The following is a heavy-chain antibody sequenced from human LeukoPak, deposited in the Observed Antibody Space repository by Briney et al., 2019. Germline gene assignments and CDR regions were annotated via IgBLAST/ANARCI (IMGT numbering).Heavy chain of an antibody. Sequence: SETLSLTCTVSGYSISSGYYWGWIRQPPGKGLEWIGSIYHSGSTYYNPSLKSRVTISVDTSKNQFSLNLSSVTAADTAMYYCARDWRLADNNWFDPWGQGTLVTVSS. CDR1: GYSISSGYY. CDR3: ARDWRLADNNWFDP. V-gene: IGHV4-38-2*02. J-gene: IGHJ5*02. D-gene: IGHD3-3*01. CDR2: IYHSGST.